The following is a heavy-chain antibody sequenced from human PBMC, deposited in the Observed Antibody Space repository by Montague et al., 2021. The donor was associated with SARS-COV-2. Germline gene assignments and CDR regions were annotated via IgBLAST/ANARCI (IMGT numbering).Heavy chain of an antibody. CDR3: ASHPVFQQLYS. V-gene: IGHV4-4*02. CDR2: IHHTGIT. J-gene: IGHJ4*02. Sequence: SETLSLTCAVSGASVSSINWWSWVRQPPGRGLEWIAEIHHTGITNFNPSLRSRVSISLGSSKNQLSLTLISVTAADTAIYYCASHPVFQQLYSWGQGTLVSVSS. D-gene: IGHD6-13*01. CDR1: GASVSSINW.